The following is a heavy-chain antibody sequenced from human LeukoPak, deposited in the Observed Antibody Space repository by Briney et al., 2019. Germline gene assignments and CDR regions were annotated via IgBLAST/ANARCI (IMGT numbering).Heavy chain of an antibody. Sequence: PGGSLRLSCAASGFTFSSYWMGWVRQAPGKRLEWVANMNIDGSEKYYADSVKGRFTISRDNARNSVYLQMNSLRVEDTAVYYCTRVGYIDEGIDYWGQGTLVTVSS. J-gene: IGHJ4*02. V-gene: IGHV3-7*04. CDR3: TRVGYIDEGIDY. CDR2: MNIDGSEK. CDR1: GFTFSSYW. D-gene: IGHD5-24*01.